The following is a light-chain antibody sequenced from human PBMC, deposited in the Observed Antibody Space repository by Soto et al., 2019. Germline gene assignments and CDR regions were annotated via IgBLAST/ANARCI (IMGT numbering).Light chain of an antibody. Sequence: DIQMTQSPSSLSASVGDRVTITCRASQGISTYLNWYQQRPGKAPNLLIYAASSLQSGVPSRFSGSGSGTDFTLTISSLQPEDFATYYCQQGYSTPRTFGQGTKVEIK. CDR2: AAS. V-gene: IGKV1-39*01. CDR3: QQGYSTPRT. J-gene: IGKJ1*01. CDR1: QGISTY.